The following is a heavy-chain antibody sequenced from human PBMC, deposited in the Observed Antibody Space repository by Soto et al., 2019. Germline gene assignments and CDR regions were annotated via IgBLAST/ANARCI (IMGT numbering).Heavy chain of an antibody. J-gene: IGHJ4*02. V-gene: IGHV3-23*01. CDR1: GFTFSSYA. Sequence: EVQLLESGGGLVQPGGSLRLSCAASGFTFSSYAMTWVRQAPGKGLEWVSGICGSGGNTYYADSVKGRFTISRDNSKNTLYLHMSGLRAEDTAVYYCAKEEGIDGCGEGDFDYWGQGTLVTVSA. CDR2: ICGSGGNT. D-gene: IGHD6-13*01. CDR3: AKEEGIDGCGEGDFDY.